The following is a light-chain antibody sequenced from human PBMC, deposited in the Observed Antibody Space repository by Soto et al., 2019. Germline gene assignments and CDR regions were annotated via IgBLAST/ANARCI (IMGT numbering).Light chain of an antibody. V-gene: IGKV3-15*01. Sequence: EIVVTQSPATLSVSPGERATLSCRASQSVGNNFAWYQQKPGQAPRLLIFATSTRATGVPARFSGSGSGTEFTLTISSLQSEDCAVYYCQQYGAWPLTFGGGAKVEIE. CDR2: ATS. CDR3: QQYGAWPLT. CDR1: QSVGNN. J-gene: IGKJ4*01.